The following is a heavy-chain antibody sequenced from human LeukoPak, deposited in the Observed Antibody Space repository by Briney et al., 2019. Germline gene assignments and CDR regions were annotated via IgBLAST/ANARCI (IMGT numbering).Heavy chain of an antibody. V-gene: IGHV3-23*01. J-gene: IGHJ4*02. D-gene: IGHD3-22*01. Sequence: GGSLRLSCAASGFTFSSYAMSWVRQAPGKGLEWVSAISGSGGSTYYADSVKGRFTISRDNSKNTLYLQMNSLRAEDTAVYYCAKDYGSSGYPWVFDYWGQGTLVTVSS. CDR1: GFTFSSYA. CDR2: ISGSGGST. CDR3: AKDYGSSGYPWVFDY.